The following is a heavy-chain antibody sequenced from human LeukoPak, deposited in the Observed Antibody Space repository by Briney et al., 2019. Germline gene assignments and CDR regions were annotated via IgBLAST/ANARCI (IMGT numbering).Heavy chain of an antibody. CDR2: ISAYNGNT. CDR3: ARDLVGLVTMVRGVMGGY. D-gene: IGHD3-10*01. J-gene: IGHJ4*02. Sequence: ASVKVSCKASGYTFTSYGISWVRQAPGQGLEWMGWISAYNGNTNYAQKLQGRVTMTTDTSTSTAYMELRSLRSDDTAVYYCARDLVGLVTMVRGVMGGYWDQGTLVTVSS. CDR1: GYTFTSYG. V-gene: IGHV1-18*01.